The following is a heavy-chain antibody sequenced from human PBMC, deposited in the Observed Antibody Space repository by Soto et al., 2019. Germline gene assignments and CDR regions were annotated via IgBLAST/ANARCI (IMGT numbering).Heavy chain of an antibody. D-gene: IGHD1-1*01. CDR3: ARDTTMTTPTYCAS. Sequence: EVQLVESGGGLVQPGGSLRLSCAASGLTVSNSYMNWVRRAPGKGLEWVSIIYSGGTTYYADSVKGRFTISRDNSKNTLYLQMHSLRADDAAMNYCARDTTMTTPTYCASWGQGTLVIVSS. CDR2: IYSGGTT. V-gene: IGHV3-66*01. CDR1: GLTVSNSY. J-gene: IGHJ4*02.